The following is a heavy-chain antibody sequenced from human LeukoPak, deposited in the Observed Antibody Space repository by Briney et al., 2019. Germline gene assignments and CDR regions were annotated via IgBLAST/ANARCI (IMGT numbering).Heavy chain of an antibody. Sequence: ASVKVSCKASGYTFTSYAMNWVRQAPGQGLEWMGWINTNTGNPTYAQGFTGRFVFSLDTSVSTAYLQISSLKAEDTAVYYCARDFGPNCYGSGSYEGGWGTFDYWGQGTLVTVSS. D-gene: IGHD3-10*01. J-gene: IGHJ4*02. CDR2: INTNTGNP. CDR1: GYTFTSYA. V-gene: IGHV7-4-1*02. CDR3: ARDFGPNCYGSGSYEGGWGTFDY.